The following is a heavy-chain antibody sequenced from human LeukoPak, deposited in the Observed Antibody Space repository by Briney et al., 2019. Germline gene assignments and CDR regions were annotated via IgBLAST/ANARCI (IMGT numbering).Heavy chain of an antibody. CDR2: ISGSGGST. D-gene: IGHD3-9*01. V-gene: IGHV3-23*01. Sequence: GGSLRLSCAASGFTFSSYAMSWVRQAPGKGLEWVSAISGSGGSTYYADSVRGRFTISRDNSKNTLYLQMNSLRAEDTAVYYCARGLYDILTGPPRWFDPWGQGTLVTVSS. CDR3: ARGLYDILTGPPRWFDP. CDR1: GFTFSSYA. J-gene: IGHJ5*02.